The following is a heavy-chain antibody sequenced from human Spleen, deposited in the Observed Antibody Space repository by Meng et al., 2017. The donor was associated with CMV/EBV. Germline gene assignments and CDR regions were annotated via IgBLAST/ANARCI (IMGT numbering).Heavy chain of an antibody. D-gene: IGHD3-22*01. J-gene: IGHJ4*02. CDR1: GDSVSSNSAA. V-gene: IGHV6-1*01. CDR3: VRDAYYYDSRPFDY. Sequence: VQLQQSGPGLVKPPQTLSLTCAISGDSVSSNSAAWNWIRQSPSRGLEWLGRTYYRSKWYNDYAVSVKSRITINPDTSKNRFSLQLNSVTPEDTAVYYCVRDAYYYDSRPFDYWGQGTLVTVSS. CDR2: TYYRSKWYN.